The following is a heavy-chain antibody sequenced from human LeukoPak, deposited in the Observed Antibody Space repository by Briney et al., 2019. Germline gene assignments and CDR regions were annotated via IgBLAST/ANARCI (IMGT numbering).Heavy chain of an antibody. V-gene: IGHV4-61*02. D-gene: IGHD3-10*01. Sequence: EPSETLSLTCTVSGGSISSGNYYWSWIRQPAEKGLEWIGRIYTSGSTNYNPSLKSRVTISVDTSKNQFSLKLNSVTAADTAVYYCARGLLWFGEGPGAFDIWGQGTMITLSS. J-gene: IGHJ3*02. CDR3: ARGLLWFGEGPGAFDI. CDR1: GGSISSGNYY. CDR2: IYTSGST.